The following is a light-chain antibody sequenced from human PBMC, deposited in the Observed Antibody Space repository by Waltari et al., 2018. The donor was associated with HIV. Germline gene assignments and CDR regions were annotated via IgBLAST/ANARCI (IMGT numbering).Light chain of an antibody. Sequence: DIQMTQSPSSLSASVGHRVTITCRASQTISRYLNWYQQKPGKVPKLLIYSASSLRSGVPSRFSGSGSVTDFTLTISSLQPEDFATYYCQQTYSSPVTFGQGTKLAIK. CDR1: QTISRY. CDR3: QQTYSSPVT. J-gene: IGKJ2*01. V-gene: IGKV1-39*01. CDR2: SAS.